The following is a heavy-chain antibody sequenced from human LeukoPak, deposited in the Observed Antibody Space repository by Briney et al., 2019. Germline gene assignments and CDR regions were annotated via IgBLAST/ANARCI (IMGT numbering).Heavy chain of an antibody. CDR1: GFTFSSYS. CDR3: ARSGTTYYYDSGSRI. CDR2: ISGSSSII. Sequence: AGGSLRLSCEVSGFTFSSYSMNWVRQAPGKGLEWVSFISGSSSIIHYADSVKGRFTISRDNAKNSLYLQMNSLRAEDTAVYYCARSGTTYYYDSGSRIWGQGTMVTVSS. J-gene: IGHJ3*02. D-gene: IGHD3-22*01. V-gene: IGHV3-48*04.